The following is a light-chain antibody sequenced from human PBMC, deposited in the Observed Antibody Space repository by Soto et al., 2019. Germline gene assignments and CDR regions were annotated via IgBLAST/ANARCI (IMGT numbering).Light chain of an antibody. J-gene: IGKJ3*01. Sequence: DIQMTQSPSSLSASVGDRVTITCRASQSISSYLNWYQQKPGKAPKLLIYAASSLQSGVPSRFSASRPGSDFTLTISSMLPEDFATYYCQLTYRSPRFTFGPGTKVDIK. CDR1: QSISSY. CDR2: AAS. V-gene: IGKV1-39*01. CDR3: QLTYRSPRFT.